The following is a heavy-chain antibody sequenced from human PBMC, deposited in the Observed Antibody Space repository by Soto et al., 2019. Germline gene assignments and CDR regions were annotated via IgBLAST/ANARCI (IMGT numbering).Heavy chain of an antibody. Sequence: GGSLRLSCAASGFTFSSYAMSWVRQAPGKGLEWVSAISGSGGSTYYADSVKGRFTISRDNSKNTLYLQMNSLRAEDTAVYYCAKDPYYDFWSGYLSSYWAQGSLVT. D-gene: IGHD3-3*01. V-gene: IGHV3-23*01. CDR2: ISGSGGST. CDR3: AKDPYYDFWSGYLSSY. CDR1: GFTFSSYA. J-gene: IGHJ4*02.